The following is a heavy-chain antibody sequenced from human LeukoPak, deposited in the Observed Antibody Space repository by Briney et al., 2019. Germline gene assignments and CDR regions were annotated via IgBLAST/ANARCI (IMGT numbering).Heavy chain of an antibody. J-gene: IGHJ4*02. CDR2: IIPILGIA. D-gene: IGHD2-15*01. CDR1: GGTFSSYA. CDR3: ARAGPHCSGGSCYFGY. V-gene: IGHV1-69*04. Sequence: GASVKVSCKASGGTFSSYAISWVRQAPGQGLEWMGRIIPILGIANYAQKFQGRVTITADKSTSTAYMGLSSLRSEDTAVYYCARAGPHCSGGSCYFGYWGQGTLVTVSS.